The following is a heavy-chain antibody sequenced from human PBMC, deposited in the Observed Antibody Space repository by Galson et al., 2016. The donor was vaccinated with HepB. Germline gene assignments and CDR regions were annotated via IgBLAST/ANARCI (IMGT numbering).Heavy chain of an antibody. CDR3: AREAALRYCSGATCRPLNYFDS. CDR1: GGSISSGDYY. Sequence: TLSLTCIVSGGSISSGDYYWSWIRQPPGKGLEWIGYIFYSGNTYYNPSLRSRVTISVDTSKGHFSLKLSSVTAADTAVYYCAREAALRYCSGATCRPLNYFDSWGQGALVTVSS. CDR2: IFYSGNT. J-gene: IGHJ4*02. D-gene: IGHD2-15*01. V-gene: IGHV4-30-4*01.